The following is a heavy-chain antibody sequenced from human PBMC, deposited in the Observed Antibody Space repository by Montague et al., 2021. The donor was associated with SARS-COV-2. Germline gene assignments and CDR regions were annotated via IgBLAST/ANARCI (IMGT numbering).Heavy chain of an antibody. Sequence: SLRLSCAASGFTFSTFWMTLVRQVPGKGLEWVANIKQDGGEKYYVDSVKGRFTISRDNAKNSLYLQLDSLRAEDTAVYYCARGYDSSGYQYWGQGTLVTVSS. D-gene: IGHD3-22*01. CDR1: GFTFSTFW. V-gene: IGHV3-7*05. J-gene: IGHJ4*02. CDR2: IKQDGGEK. CDR3: ARGYDSSGYQY.